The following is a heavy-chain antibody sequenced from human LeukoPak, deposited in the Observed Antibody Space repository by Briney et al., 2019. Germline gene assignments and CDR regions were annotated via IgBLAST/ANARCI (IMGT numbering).Heavy chain of an antibody. Sequence: GGSLRLSCAASGFTFTTYGLHWVRQAPGKGLEWVAVISYDGSNKYYADSVKGRFTISRDNSKNTLYLQMDSLRAEDTAIYYCARARGTYKGNPFYFDYWGQGTLVTVSS. D-gene: IGHD5-24*01. CDR2: ISYDGSNK. CDR1: GFTFTTYG. CDR3: ARARGTYKGNPFYFDY. J-gene: IGHJ4*02. V-gene: IGHV3-30*03.